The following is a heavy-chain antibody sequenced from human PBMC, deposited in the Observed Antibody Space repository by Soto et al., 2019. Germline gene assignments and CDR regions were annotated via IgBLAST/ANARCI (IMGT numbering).Heavy chain of an antibody. CDR1: GFTFSSYG. J-gene: IGHJ4*02. CDR2: IWYDGSNK. Sequence: PGGSLRLSCAASGFTFSSYGMHWVRQAPGKGLEWVAVIWYDGSNKYYADSVKGRFTISRDNSKNTLYLQMNSLRAEDTAVYYCARSGPILGDYIWGSYPYYFDYWGQGTLVTVSS. CDR3: ARSGPILGDYIWGSYPYYFDY. V-gene: IGHV3-33*01. D-gene: IGHD3-16*01.